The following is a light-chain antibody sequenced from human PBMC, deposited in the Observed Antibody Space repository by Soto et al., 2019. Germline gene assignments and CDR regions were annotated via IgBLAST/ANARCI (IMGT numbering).Light chain of an antibody. CDR1: QSVSSNY. V-gene: IGKV3-20*01. Sequence: DIVLTQSPDTLSLSPGERATLSCRASQSVSSNYLAWYQQKPGQAPRLLIYGASTRATGIPDRFSGSGSGTAFTLTISRLEPDDFAVYYCQQYGSSSYTFGQGTRVEIK. CDR2: GAS. J-gene: IGKJ2*01. CDR3: QQYGSSSYT.